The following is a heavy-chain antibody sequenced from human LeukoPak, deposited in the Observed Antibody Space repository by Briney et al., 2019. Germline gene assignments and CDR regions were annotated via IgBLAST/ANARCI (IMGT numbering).Heavy chain of an antibody. J-gene: IGHJ4*02. CDR2: ISGSGGST. CDR3: AKGGSYRSQPYFDY. V-gene: IGHV3-23*01. D-gene: IGHD3-16*02. CDR1: VFTFSSYA. Sequence: GGSLRLSCAASVFTFSSYAMSWVRQAPGKGLEWVSAISGSGGSTYYADSVKGRFTISRDNSKNTLYLQMNSLRAEDTAVYYCAKGGSYRSQPYFDYWGQGTPVTVSS.